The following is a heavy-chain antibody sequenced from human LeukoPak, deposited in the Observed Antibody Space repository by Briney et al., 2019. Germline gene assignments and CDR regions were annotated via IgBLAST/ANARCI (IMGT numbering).Heavy chain of an antibody. V-gene: IGHV1-69*05. D-gene: IGHD2-2*01. CDR3: ARGAVEVVPAATSTGYYYYMDA. J-gene: IGHJ6*03. CDR1: GGTFSSYA. CDR2: IIPIFGTA. Sequence: SVKVSCKASGGTFSSYAISWVRQAPGQGLEWMGGIIPIFGTANYAQKFQGRVTITTDESTSTAYMELSSLRSEDTAVYYCARGAVEVVPAATSTGYYYYMDAWGKGTTVTVSS.